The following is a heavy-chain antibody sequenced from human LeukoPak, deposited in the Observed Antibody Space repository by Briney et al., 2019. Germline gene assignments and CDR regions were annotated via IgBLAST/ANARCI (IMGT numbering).Heavy chain of an antibody. D-gene: IGHD3-16*01. CDR2: IYYSGST. CDR1: GGSISSYY. CDR3: ARSWATGGQRVPDY. Sequence: SSETLSLTCTVSGGSISSYYWSWIRQPPGKGLEWIGYIYYSGSTNYNPSLKSRVTISLDKSKNQFSLKLSSVTAADTAVYYCARSWATGGQRVPDYWGQGTLVTVSS. J-gene: IGHJ4*02. V-gene: IGHV4-59*12.